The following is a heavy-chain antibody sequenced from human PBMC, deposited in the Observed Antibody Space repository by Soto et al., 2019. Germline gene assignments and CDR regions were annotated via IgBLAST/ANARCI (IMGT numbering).Heavy chain of an antibody. CDR3: ARDMDWNYVSGYFDY. CDR1: GFTFSSYA. J-gene: IGHJ4*02. Sequence: TGGSLRLSCAASGFTFSSYAMHWVRQAPGKGLEWVAVISYDGSNKYYADSVKGRFTISRDNSKNTLYLQMNSLRAEDTAVYYCARDMDWNYVSGYFDYWGQGTLVTVSS. V-gene: IGHV3-30-3*01. CDR2: ISYDGSNK. D-gene: IGHD1-7*01.